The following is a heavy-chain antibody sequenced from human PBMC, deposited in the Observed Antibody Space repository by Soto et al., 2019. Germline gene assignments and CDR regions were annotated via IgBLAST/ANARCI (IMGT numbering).Heavy chain of an antibody. CDR1: GYSFTSYW. J-gene: IGHJ6*02. V-gene: IGHV5-51*01. Sequence: GESLKISFKGSGYSFTSYWICWVRQMPGKGLEWMGIIYPGDSDTRYSPSFQGQVTISADKSISTAYLQWSSLKASDTAMYYCARLPQYDSWGYGMDVWGQGTKVKVSS. CDR3: ARLPQYDSWGYGMDV. CDR2: IYPGDSDT. D-gene: IGHD3-22*01.